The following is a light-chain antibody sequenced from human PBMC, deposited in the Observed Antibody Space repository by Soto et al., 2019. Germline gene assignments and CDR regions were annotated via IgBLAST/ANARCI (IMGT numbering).Light chain of an antibody. V-gene: IGKV1-39*01. Sequence: DIQLTQSPSSLSASVGDRVTITCRASQSISSNLNWYQQKPGKPPKLLIYIASTLQRGVPSRFSGSGSGTDFALTISSLQPEDFATDYCQQIYNTPLTFGGGTRVEIQ. J-gene: IGKJ4*01. CDR2: IAS. CDR3: QQIYNTPLT. CDR1: QSISSN.